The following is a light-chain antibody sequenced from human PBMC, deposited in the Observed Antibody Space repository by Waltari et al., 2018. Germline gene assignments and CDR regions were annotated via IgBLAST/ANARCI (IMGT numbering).Light chain of an antibody. CDR3: CSYAGSFTLV. Sequence: QSALTQPASVSGSPGQSITIPCTGTRSDVGSYNLVSWYQEHPGKAPKLMIYEDSKRHSGVSNRFAGSKSGNTASQTISGLQAEDEADYYCCSYAGSFTLVFGGGTKLTVL. V-gene: IGLV2-23*01. J-gene: IGLJ2*01. CDR2: EDS. CDR1: RSDVGSYNL.